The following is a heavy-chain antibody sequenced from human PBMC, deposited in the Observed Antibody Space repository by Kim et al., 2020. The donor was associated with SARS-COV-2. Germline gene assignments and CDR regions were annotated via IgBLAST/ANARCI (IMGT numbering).Heavy chain of an antibody. CDR1: GYTFTSYD. J-gene: IGHJ3*02. D-gene: IGHD3-3*01. Sequence: ASVKVSCKASGYTFTSYDINWVRQATGQGLEWMGWMNPNSGNTGYAQKFQGRVTMTRNTSISTAYMELSSLRSEDTAVYYCARGPRDVLRFLEWFRDGEYRGHAFDIWGQGTMVTVSS. CDR2: MNPNSGNT. CDR3: ARGPRDVLRFLEWFRDGEYRGHAFDI. V-gene: IGHV1-8*01.